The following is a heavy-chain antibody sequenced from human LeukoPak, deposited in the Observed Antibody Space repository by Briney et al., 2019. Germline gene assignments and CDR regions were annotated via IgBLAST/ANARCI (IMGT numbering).Heavy chain of an antibody. CDR3: ARAPHHTEYSSSRGEFDP. CDR2: IYTSGST. J-gene: IGHJ5*02. V-gene: IGHV4-39*07. CDR1: VGSISNSSSY. D-gene: IGHD6-6*01. Sequence: SETLSLTCTVSVGSISNSSSYWGWIRQPPGRGLEWIGRIYTSGSTNYSPSLKCRVTMSVDTSKNQFSLKLSSVTAADTAVYYCARAPHHTEYSSSRGEFDPWGQGTLVTVSS.